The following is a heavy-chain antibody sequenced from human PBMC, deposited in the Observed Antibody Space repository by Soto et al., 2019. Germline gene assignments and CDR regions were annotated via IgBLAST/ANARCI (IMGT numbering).Heavy chain of an antibody. J-gene: IGHJ4*02. V-gene: IGHV3-33*01. D-gene: IGHD4-4*01. CDR2: IWYDGSNK. Sequence: QVQLVESGGGVVQPGRSLRLSCAASGFTFSSYGMHWVRQAPGKGLEWVAVIWYDGSNKYYADSVKGRFTISRDNSKNTLYLQMNSLRAEDTAVNYCARDGHYSNRFDYWGQGTLVTVSS. CDR3: ARDGHYSNRFDY. CDR1: GFTFSSYG.